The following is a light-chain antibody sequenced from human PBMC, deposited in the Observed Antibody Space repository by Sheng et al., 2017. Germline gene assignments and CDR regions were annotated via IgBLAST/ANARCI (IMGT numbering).Light chain of an antibody. V-gene: IGLV1-40*01. CDR2: SHT. CDR3: QSYDFSLSVV. Sequence: QSVLTQPPSVSGAPGERVTISCTGSSSNIGADYGVHWYQQLPGTAPKLLIYSHTNRPSGSLTASLAPRLAPQPSLTITGLQPEDEADYYCQSYDFSLSVVFGGGTRLTVL. J-gene: IGLJ3*02. CDR1: SSNIGADYG.